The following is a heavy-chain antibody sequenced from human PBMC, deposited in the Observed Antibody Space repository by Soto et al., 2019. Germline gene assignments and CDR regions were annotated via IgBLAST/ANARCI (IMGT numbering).Heavy chain of an antibody. Sequence: SETLSLTCAVYGGSFSGYYWSWIRQPPGKGLEWIGEINHSGSTNYNPSLKSRVTISVDTSKNQFSLKLGSVTAADTAVYYCARPKAEATVTTTYWYFDLWGRGTLVTVSS. D-gene: IGHD4-17*01. V-gene: IGHV4-34*01. CDR3: ARPKAEATVTTTYWYFDL. CDR2: INHSGST. J-gene: IGHJ2*01. CDR1: GGSFSGYY.